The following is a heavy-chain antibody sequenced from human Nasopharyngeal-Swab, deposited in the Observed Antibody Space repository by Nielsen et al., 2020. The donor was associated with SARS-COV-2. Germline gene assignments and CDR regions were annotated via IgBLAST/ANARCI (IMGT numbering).Heavy chain of an antibody. CDR2: INAGNGNT. V-gene: IGHV1-3*01. CDR1: GYTFTSYA. J-gene: IGHJ4*02. CDR3: ARGDGDSSGWYTNGDYFDY. D-gene: IGHD6-19*01. Sequence: ASVKVSCKASGYTFTSYAMHWVRQAPGHRLEWMGWINAGNGNTKYSQKFQGRVTITRDTSASTAYMELSSLRSEDTAVYYCARGDGDSSGWYTNGDYFDYWGQGTLVTVSP.